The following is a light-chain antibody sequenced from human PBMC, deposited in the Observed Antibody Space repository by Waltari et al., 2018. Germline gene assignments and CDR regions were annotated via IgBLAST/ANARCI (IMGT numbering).Light chain of an antibody. Sequence: QSVLIQPPSVSGTPGQRVTISCSGANSNIGSNYVYWFAHLPGEAPKLLVFRNDQRPSGGPGRFAGSKSRTSASRAISGLQSEDEADFDCATWDDSLGGAICGPGTKVTVL. V-gene: IGLV1-47*01. J-gene: IGLJ1*01. CDR3: ATWDDSLGGAI. CDR2: RND. CDR1: NSNIGSNY.